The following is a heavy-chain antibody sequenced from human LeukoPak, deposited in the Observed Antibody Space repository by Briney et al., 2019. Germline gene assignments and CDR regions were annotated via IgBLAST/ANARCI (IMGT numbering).Heavy chain of an antibody. V-gene: IGHV4-34*01. D-gene: IGHD5-18*01. J-gene: IGHJ4*02. CDR2: INHSGST. CDR3: ARGGRGYSYGLDY. CDR1: GASISSYY. Sequence: SETLSLTCAVSGASISSYYWSWIRQPPGKGLEWIGEINHSGSTNYNPSLKSRVTISVDTSKNQFSLKLSSVTAADTAVYYCARGGRGYSYGLDYWGQGTLVTVSS.